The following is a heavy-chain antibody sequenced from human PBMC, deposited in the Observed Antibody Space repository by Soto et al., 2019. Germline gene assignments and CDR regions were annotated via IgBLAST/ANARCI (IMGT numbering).Heavy chain of an antibody. CDR1: GYTFTSYG. J-gene: IGHJ6*02. V-gene: IGHV1-18*01. Sequence: ASVKVSCKASGYTFTSYGISWVRQAPGQGLEWMGWISAYNGNTNYAQKLQGRVTMTTDTSTSTAYMELRSLRSDDTAVYYCARDFPFLEWSGPAAKDFYYYYGMDVWGQGTTVTVSS. CDR3: ARDFPFLEWSGPAAKDFYYYYGMDV. D-gene: IGHD3-3*02. CDR2: ISAYNGNT.